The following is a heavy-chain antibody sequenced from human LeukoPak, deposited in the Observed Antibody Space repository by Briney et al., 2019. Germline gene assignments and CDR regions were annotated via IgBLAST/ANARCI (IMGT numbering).Heavy chain of an antibody. CDR1: GYTFTSYD. V-gene: IGHV1-8*01. Sequence: ASVTVSCKASGYTFTSYDINWVRQATGQGLEWMGWMNPNSGNTGYAQKFQGRVTMTRHTSIRTAYMELSSLRSEDTALYYCARDDFETVTKYHPSAQGTLATASS. CDR3: ARDDFETVTKYHP. CDR2: MNPNSGNT. J-gene: IGHJ5*02. D-gene: IGHD4-17*01.